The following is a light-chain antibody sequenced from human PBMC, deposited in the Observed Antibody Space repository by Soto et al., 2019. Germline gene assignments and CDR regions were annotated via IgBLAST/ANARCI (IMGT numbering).Light chain of an antibody. Sequence: DIQMTQSPSTLSASIGDRVTITCRARQSIDSWLAWYQQKPGKGPKLLIYKASSLQTGVPSRFSGSGSGTEFTLTISSLQADDFATYYCQHYNSYSRTFGQGTKVEVK. CDR2: KAS. CDR1: QSIDSW. CDR3: QHYNSYSRT. J-gene: IGKJ1*01. V-gene: IGKV1-5*03.